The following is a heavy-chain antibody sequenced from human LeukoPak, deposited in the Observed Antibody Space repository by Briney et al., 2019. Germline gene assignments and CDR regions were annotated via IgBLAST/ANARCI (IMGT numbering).Heavy chain of an antibody. D-gene: IGHD4-17*01. CDR1: GFTFSSYG. Sequence: GGSLRLSCAASGFTFSSYGMHWVRQAPGKGLEWVAFIRYDGNNKYYADSVKGRFTISRDNSKNTLYLQINSLRAEDTAPYYCARGGDYLLYWGQGTLVTVSS. CDR2: IRYDGNNK. V-gene: IGHV3-30*02. CDR3: ARGGDYLLY. J-gene: IGHJ4*02.